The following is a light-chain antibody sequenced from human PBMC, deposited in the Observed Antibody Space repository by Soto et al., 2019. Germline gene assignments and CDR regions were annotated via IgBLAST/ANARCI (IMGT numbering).Light chain of an antibody. Sequence: IQMTQSPSSVSASVGDRVTMTCRASQGVGGWLAWYQQKPGKVAKLLIYATSSLHSGVPSRFSGSGSGTDFTLSISSLQPEDFATYYCQQTHSLPLSFGPGTKVDIK. V-gene: IGKV1-12*01. J-gene: IGKJ3*01. CDR3: QQTHSLPLS. CDR1: QGVGGW. CDR2: ATS.